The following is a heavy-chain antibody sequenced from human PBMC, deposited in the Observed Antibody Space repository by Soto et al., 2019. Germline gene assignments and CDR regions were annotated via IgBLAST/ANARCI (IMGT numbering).Heavy chain of an antibody. V-gene: IGHV3-23*01. Sequence: EVQLLESGGGLVQPGGSLRLSCAASGFTFSSYAMSWVRQAPGKGLEWVSAISGSGGSTYYADSVKGRFTISRDNSKNARYLQMNSLRADDTAVYHCAKDPESRHSSIWYDDGGYGMDLWGQGTTGTVSS. CDR2: ISGSGGST. D-gene: IGHD6-13*01. J-gene: IGHJ6*02. CDR3: AKDPESRHSSIWYDDGGYGMDL. CDR1: GFTFSSYA.